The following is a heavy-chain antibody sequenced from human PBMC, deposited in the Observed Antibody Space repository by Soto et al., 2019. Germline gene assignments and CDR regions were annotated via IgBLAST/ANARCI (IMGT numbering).Heavy chain of an antibody. CDR1: GGTFSSYA. V-gene: IGHV1-69*12. Sequence: QVQLVQSGAEVKKPGSSVKVSCKASGGTFSSYAISWVRQAPGQGLEWMGGIIPIFGTANYAQKFQGRVTITADESTRTAYMELSSLRSEDTAVYYCARYKDADYYYYYGIDVWGQGTTVTVSS. CDR3: ARYKDADYYYYYGIDV. D-gene: IGHD1-20*01. J-gene: IGHJ6*02. CDR2: IIPIFGTA.